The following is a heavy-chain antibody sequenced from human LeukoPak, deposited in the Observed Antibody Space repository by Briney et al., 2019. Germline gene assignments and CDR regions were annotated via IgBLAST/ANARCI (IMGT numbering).Heavy chain of an antibody. Sequence: SETLSLTCTVSGGSISSGSYYWSWIRQSAGKGLEWIGRIYTSGSTNYNPSLKSRVTISVDTSKNQFSLKLSSVTAADTAVYYCAGTQLERRAPHFDYWGQGTLVTVSS. CDR1: GGSISSGSYY. V-gene: IGHV4-61*02. CDR3: AGTQLERRAPHFDY. D-gene: IGHD1-1*01. CDR2: IYTSGST. J-gene: IGHJ4*02.